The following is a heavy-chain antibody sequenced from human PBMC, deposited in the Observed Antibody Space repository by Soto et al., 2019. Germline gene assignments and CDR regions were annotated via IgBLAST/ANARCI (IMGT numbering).Heavy chain of an antibody. J-gene: IGHJ6*02. CDR2: ISAYNGNT. D-gene: IGHD2-2*01. CDR1: GYTFTSYG. Sequence: GASVKVSCKASGYTFTSYGINWVRQAPGQGLEWMGWISAYNGNTNYAQKLQGRVTMTTDTSTSTAYMELRSLRSDDTAVYYCAREGLGDCSSTSCSSPPYYYYGMDVWGQGTTVTVSS. CDR3: AREGLGDCSSTSCSSPPYYYYGMDV. V-gene: IGHV1-18*04.